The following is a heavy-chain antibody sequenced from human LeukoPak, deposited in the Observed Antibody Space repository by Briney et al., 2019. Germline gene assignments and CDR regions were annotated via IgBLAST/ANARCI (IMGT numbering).Heavy chain of an antibody. V-gene: IGHV4-39*07. CDR1: GGSISSSSYY. D-gene: IGHD3-10*01. J-gene: IGHJ4*02. CDR3: ARERITMVRGVKSYYFDY. Sequence: SETLSLTCSASGGSISSSSYYWGWIRQPPGKGLEWIGSIYYTGSTYYNPSLKSRVTISVDTSKNQFSLKLSSVTAADTAVYYCARERITMVRGVKSYYFDYWGQGTLVTVSS. CDR2: IYYTGST.